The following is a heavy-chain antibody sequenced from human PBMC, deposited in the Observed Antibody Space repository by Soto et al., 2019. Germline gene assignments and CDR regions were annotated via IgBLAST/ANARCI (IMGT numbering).Heavy chain of an antibody. CDR2: INSDGSGT. D-gene: IGHD5-18*01. Sequence: EVQLVESGGGLGQPGGSLRLSCAASGFTFSSYWMHWVRQAPGKGLVWVSRINSDGSGTSYADSVKGRFTISRDNAKNTPYLKMNILRAEDTAVYYCASPAMVRVGPFDIWGQGTMVTVSS. CDR3: ASPAMVRVGPFDI. V-gene: IGHV3-74*01. J-gene: IGHJ3*02. CDR1: GFTFSSYW.